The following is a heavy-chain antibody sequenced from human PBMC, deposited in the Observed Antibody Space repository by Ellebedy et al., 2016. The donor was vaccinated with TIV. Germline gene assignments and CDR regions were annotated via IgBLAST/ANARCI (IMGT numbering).Heavy chain of an antibody. Sequence: SETLSLXXTVSGGSISSYYWSWIRQSPGKGLEWIGYIYYSGSTNYNPSLKSRVTISVDTSKNQFSLKLSSVTAADTAVYYCASGADYYDSSGLAFDIWGQGTMVTVSS. J-gene: IGHJ3*02. D-gene: IGHD3-22*01. V-gene: IGHV4-59*12. CDR3: ASGADYYDSSGLAFDI. CDR1: GGSISSYY. CDR2: IYYSGST.